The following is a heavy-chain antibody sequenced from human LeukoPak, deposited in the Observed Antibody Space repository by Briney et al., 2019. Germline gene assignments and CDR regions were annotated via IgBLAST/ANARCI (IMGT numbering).Heavy chain of an antibody. CDR2: FDPEDGET. J-gene: IGHJ4*02. CDR1: GSTFTGYY. D-gene: IGHD3-10*01. Sequence: ASVKVSCKASGSTFTGYYMHWVRQAPGQALEWMGGFDPEDGETIYAQKFQGRVTMTVDTSTDTAYMELSSLRSEDTAVYYCATGGVVRGVIAYWGQGTLVTVSS. V-gene: IGHV1-24*01. CDR3: ATGGVVRGVIAY.